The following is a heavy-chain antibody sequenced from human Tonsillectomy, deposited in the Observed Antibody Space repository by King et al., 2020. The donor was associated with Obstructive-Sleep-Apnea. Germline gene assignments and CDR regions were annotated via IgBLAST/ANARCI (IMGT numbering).Heavy chain of an antibody. CDR2: IKSKNDGVTA. Sequence: DVQLVESGGGLVKPGGSLRLSCAASGFTFTNAWMSVVRQAPWKGLEWVGRIKSKNDGVTADYAAPVKDRFTISRDDSKNTLYLQMNSLKTEDTAVYYCITGRWLQFSWGQGTLVTVSS. CDR3: ITGRWLQFS. V-gene: IGHV3-15*01. D-gene: IGHD5-24*01. CDR1: GFTFTNAW. J-gene: IGHJ5*02.